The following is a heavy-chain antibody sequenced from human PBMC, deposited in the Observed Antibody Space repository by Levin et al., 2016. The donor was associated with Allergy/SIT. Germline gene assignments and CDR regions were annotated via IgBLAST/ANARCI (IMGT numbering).Heavy chain of an antibody. V-gene: IGHV3-64*01. J-gene: IGHJ3*02. CDR2: ISSNGGST. Sequence: WIRQPPGKGLEYVSAISSNGGSTYYANSVKGRFTISRDTSTSTVYMELSSLRSEDTAVYYCARVAQGVVPAAIKLGDAFDIWGQGTMVTVSS. D-gene: IGHD2-2*01. CDR3: ARVAQGVVPAAIKLGDAFDI.